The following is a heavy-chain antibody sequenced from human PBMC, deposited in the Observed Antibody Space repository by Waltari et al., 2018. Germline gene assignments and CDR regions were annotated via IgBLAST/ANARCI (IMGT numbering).Heavy chain of an antibody. CDR2: IDWDDDK. V-gene: IGHV2-70*15. D-gene: IGHD3-22*01. CDR3: ARIRYYDSSGYHPFFDY. J-gene: IGHJ4*02. CDR1: GFSLSTSGMC. Sequence: QVTLRESGPALVKPTQTLTLTCTFSGFSLSTSGMCVSWIRQPPGKALEWLERIDWDDDKYYSTALKNRLTISKDTSKNQVVLTMTNMDPVDTATYYCARIRYYDSSGYHPFFDYWGQGTLVTVSS.